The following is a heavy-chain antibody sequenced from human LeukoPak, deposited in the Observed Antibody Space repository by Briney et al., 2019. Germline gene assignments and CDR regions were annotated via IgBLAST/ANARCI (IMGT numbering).Heavy chain of an antibody. Sequence: PGGSLRLSCAASGSTFSNYWMHWVRQAPGKGLVWVAHIKSDGSSTSYADFVMGRFTISRDNAKNTLYLQMNSLRAEDTAVYYCVSGYSSGWYVGGIDYWGQGTLVTVSS. V-gene: IGHV3-74*01. J-gene: IGHJ4*02. CDR1: GSTFSNYW. CDR3: VSGYSSGWYVGGIDY. D-gene: IGHD6-19*01. CDR2: IKSDGSST.